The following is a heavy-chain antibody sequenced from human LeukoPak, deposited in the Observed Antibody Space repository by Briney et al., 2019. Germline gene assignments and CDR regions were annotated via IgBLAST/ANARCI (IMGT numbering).Heavy chain of an antibody. D-gene: IGHD1-14*01. V-gene: IGHV3-43*01. CDR2: ISGNGRKT. CDR3: TRGGTSDWFDP. J-gene: IGHJ5*02. CDR1: GVNFDDYT. Sequence: PGGSLRLSCAVSGVNFDDYTMHWVRQVPGKGLEWVSLISGNGRKTYYADSVKGRFTISRDNSKNSLYMQMNSLRSEDTALYYCTRGGTSDWFDPWGQGTLVTVSS.